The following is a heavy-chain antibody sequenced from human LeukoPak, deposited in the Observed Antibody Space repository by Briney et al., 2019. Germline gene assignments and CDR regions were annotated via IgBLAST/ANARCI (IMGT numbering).Heavy chain of an antibody. CDR2: INHSGST. Sequence: GSLRLSCAASGFTFSSYAMSWIRQPPGKGLEWIGEINHSGSTNYNPSLKSRVTISVDTSKNQFSLKLSSVTAADTAVYYCARRDILTGYYEAVNWFDPWGQGTLVTVSS. CDR3: ARRDILTGYYEAVNWFDP. D-gene: IGHD3-9*01. V-gene: IGHV4-34*01. J-gene: IGHJ5*02. CDR1: GFTFSSYA.